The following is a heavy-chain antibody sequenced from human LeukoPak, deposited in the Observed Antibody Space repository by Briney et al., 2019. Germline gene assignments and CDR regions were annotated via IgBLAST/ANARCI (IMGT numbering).Heavy chain of an antibody. CDR3: ARDAYRDRYFDY. CDR2: IKQGGSEK. D-gene: IGHD4-11*01. Sequence: GGSLRLSCEASGFTFSNYWMSWVRQAPGKGLEWVANIKQGGSEKFFVDSVKGRFTISRDSAKNSVYLQMNSLRVEDTAVYYCARDAYRDRYFDYWGQGTLVTVSS. V-gene: IGHV3-7*01. CDR1: GFTFSNYW. J-gene: IGHJ4*02.